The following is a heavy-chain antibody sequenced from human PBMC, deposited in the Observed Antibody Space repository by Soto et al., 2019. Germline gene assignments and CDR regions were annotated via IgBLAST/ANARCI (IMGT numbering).Heavy chain of an antibody. CDR1: GFTFSSYA. Sequence: GGSLRLSCAASGFTFSSYAMSWVRQAPGKGLEWVSAISGSGGSTYYADSVKGRFTVSRGNSKNTLYLQMNSLRAKDTAVYYCAKAVTTPGVYYYYYGMDVWVQGTTVTVSS. D-gene: IGHD4-17*01. CDR3: AKAVTTPGVYYYYYGMDV. V-gene: IGHV3-23*01. CDR2: ISGSGGST. J-gene: IGHJ6*02.